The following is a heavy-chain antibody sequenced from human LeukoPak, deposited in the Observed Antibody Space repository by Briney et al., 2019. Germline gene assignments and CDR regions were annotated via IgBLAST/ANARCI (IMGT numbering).Heavy chain of an antibody. J-gene: IGHJ4*02. D-gene: IGHD2-15*01. CDR2: INWNGGST. Sequence: PGGSLRLSCAASGFTFDDYGMSWVRQAPGKGLEWVSGINWNGGSTGYADSVKGRFTISRDNAKNPLYLQMNSPRAEDTALYYCARDFQGSEGYWGQGTLVTVSS. CDR3: ARDFQGSEGY. CDR1: GFTFDDYG. V-gene: IGHV3-20*04.